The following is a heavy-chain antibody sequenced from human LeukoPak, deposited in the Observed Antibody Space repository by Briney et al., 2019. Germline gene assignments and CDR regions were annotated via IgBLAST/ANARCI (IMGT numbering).Heavy chain of an antibody. V-gene: IGHV4-39*07. D-gene: IGHD2-21*02. Sequence: SETLSLTCTVSGGSISSSSYYWGWIRQPPGKGLEWIGSIYYSGSTNYNPSLKSRVTISVDTSKNQFSLKLSSVTAADTAVYYCARGRGDIVVVTAIPRRWFDPWGQGTLVTVSS. CDR3: ARGRGDIVVVTAIPRRWFDP. CDR2: IYYSGST. J-gene: IGHJ5*02. CDR1: GGSISSSSYY.